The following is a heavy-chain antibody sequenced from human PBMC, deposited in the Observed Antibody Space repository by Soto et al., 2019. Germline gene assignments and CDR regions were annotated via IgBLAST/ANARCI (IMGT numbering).Heavy chain of an antibody. CDR3: ARGGVSTRTFDY. CDR2: IYPSDSDT. D-gene: IGHD3-3*01. Sequence: PGESLKISCKGSGYNFAGYWIAWVRQMPGKGLELMGIIYPSDSDTRYRPSFQGQVTVSADKSISSAYLQWSSLRASDTAMYYCARGGVSTRTFDYWGQGTPVTVSS. CDR1: GYNFAGYW. J-gene: IGHJ4*02. V-gene: IGHV5-51*01.